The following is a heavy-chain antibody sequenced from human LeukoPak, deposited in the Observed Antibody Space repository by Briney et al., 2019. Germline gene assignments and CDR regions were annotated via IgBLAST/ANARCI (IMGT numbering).Heavy chain of an antibody. Sequence: SETLSLTCTVSGGSISSYYWSWIRQPPGKGLEWTGYIYYSGSTNYNPSLKSRVTISVDTSKNQFSLKLSSVTAADTAVYYCARAPPGDSSSWFPAFFDYWGQGTLVTVSS. J-gene: IGHJ4*02. D-gene: IGHD6-13*01. CDR2: IYYSGST. CDR1: GGSISSYY. V-gene: IGHV4-59*01. CDR3: ARAPPGDSSSWFPAFFDY.